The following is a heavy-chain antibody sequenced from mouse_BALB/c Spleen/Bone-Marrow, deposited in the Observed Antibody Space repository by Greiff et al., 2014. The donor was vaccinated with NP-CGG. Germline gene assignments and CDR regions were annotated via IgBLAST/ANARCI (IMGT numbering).Heavy chain of an antibody. D-gene: IGHD2-4*01. V-gene: IGHV5-9-3*01. Sequence: DVQLQESGGGLAKPGGSLQLSCAASGFTFSTYAMSWVRQTPEKRLEWVATISSSGSYTYHPDSVKGRFTISRDNAKNTLYLQMSRLRSEDTAMFYCSRLGRITAYFDVWGAGTTVTVSS. J-gene: IGHJ1*01. CDR3: SRLGRITAYFDV. CDR2: ISSSGSYT. CDR1: GFTFSTYA.